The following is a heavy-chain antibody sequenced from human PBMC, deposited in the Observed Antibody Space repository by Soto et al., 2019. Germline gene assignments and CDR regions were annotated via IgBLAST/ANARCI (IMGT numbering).Heavy chain of an antibody. CDR1: GFTFSSYG. Sequence: ESGGGVVQPGRSLRLSCAASGFTFSSYGMHWVRQAPGKGLEWVAVISYDGSNKYYADSVKGRFTISRDNSKNTLYLQMNSLRAEDTAVYYCAKDGGGWYEDYWGQGTLVTVSS. J-gene: IGHJ4*02. V-gene: IGHV3-30*18. CDR2: ISYDGSNK. CDR3: AKDGGGWYEDY. D-gene: IGHD6-19*01.